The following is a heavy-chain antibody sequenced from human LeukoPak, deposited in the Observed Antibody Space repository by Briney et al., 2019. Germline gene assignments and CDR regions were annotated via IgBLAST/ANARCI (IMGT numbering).Heavy chain of an antibody. J-gene: IGHJ4*02. CDR1: GFTFSSYA. CDR3: AIHWRRYGSGLNY. D-gene: IGHD3-10*01. V-gene: IGHV3-23*01. CDR2: ISGSGGST. Sequence: GGSLRLSCAASGFTFSSYAMSWVRQAPGKRLEWVSAISGSGGSTYYADSVKGRFTISRDNSKNTLYLQMNSLRAEDTAVYYCAIHWRRYGSGLNYWGQGTLVTVSS.